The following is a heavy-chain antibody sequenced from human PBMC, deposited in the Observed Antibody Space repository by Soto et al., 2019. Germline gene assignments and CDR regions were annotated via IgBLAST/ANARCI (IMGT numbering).Heavy chain of an antibody. Sequence: EVQVVESGGGLAQSGGSLTLSCAASGFTVSNSYMSWVRQAPGKGLEWVSAIYSGGSTYYADSVKGRFTISRDNSRNTLYLQMNGLRAEDTAVYFCARCDGSATYCFFFAYWGQGTPVTVSS. CDR2: IYSGGST. CDR3: ARCDGSATYCFFFAY. J-gene: IGHJ4*02. CDR1: GFTVSNSY. V-gene: IGHV3-66*01. D-gene: IGHD3-10*01.